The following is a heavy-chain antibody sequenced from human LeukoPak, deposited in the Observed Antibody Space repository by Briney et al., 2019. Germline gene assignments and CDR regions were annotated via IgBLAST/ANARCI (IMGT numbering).Heavy chain of an antibody. CDR3: ARLTRGSGWTYYFDY. CDR1: GGSISSYY. Sequence: SETLPLTCTVSGGSISSYYWSWIRQPPGKGLEWIGCINYSGSTNYNPSLKSRVTKSVDTSKNQFSLKLSSVTAADTAIYYCARLTRGSGWTYYFDYWGQGILVTVSS. J-gene: IGHJ4*02. D-gene: IGHD6-19*01. CDR2: INYSGST. V-gene: IGHV4-59*01.